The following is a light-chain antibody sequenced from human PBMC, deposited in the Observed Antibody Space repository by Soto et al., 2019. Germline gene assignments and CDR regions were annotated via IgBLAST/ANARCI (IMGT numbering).Light chain of an antibody. CDR3: QQYNNWPRT. CDR1: QFISSN. CDR2: GAS. Sequence: EIVMTQSPATLSVSPGERATLSCRASQFISSNLAWYQQKPGQAPRLLIYGASTRATDIPARFSGSGSGTEFTLTISSLQSEDFAVYSCQQYNNWPRTFGQGTKVEIK. V-gene: IGKV3-15*01. J-gene: IGKJ1*01.